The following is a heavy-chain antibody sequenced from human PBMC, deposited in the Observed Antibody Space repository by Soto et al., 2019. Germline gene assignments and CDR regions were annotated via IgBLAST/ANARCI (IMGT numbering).Heavy chain of an antibody. D-gene: IGHD2-15*01. CDR2: IVVASGQT. Sequence: SVKVSCKASGYKFTTYFIHWVRQAHGQRLEWIGWIVVASGQTNYAQNFRGRVAITRDTSTATAYIELTGLTSEDTAVYFCSADRPDIGVGWWVWGQGTTVTVSS. V-gene: IGHV1-58*02. CDR3: SADRPDIGVGWWV. J-gene: IGHJ6*02. CDR1: GYKFTTYF.